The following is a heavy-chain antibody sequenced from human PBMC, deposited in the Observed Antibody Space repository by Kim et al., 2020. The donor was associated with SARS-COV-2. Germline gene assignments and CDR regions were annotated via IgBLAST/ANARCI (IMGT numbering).Heavy chain of an antibody. J-gene: IGHJ4*02. V-gene: IGHV3-64D*09. CDR1: GFTFSSYA. CDR3: VKDGGYSSGWTFGY. D-gene: IGHD6-19*01. Sequence: GGSLRLSCSASGFTFSSYAMHWVRQAPGKGLEYASAISSNGGSTYYADSVKGRFTISRDNSKNTLYLQMSSLRAEDTAVYYCVKDGGYSSGWTFGYWGQG. CDR2: ISSNGGST.